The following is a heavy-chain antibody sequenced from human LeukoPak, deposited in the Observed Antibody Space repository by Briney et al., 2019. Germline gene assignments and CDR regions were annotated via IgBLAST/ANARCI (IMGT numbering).Heavy chain of an antibody. CDR2: ISVSGNT. CDR3: AKDPSEARWLLMSLKLPDY. J-gene: IGHJ4*02. Sequence: GGSLRLSCAASGFTLSSYAMSWVRHGPGKGLEWVSAISVSGNTYHADSVKGRFTISRDSSKNTLYLQMNSLRAEDTAVYYCAKDPSEARWLLMSLKLPDYWGQGTLVTVSS. D-gene: IGHD4-17*01. CDR1: GFTLSSYA. V-gene: IGHV3-23*01.